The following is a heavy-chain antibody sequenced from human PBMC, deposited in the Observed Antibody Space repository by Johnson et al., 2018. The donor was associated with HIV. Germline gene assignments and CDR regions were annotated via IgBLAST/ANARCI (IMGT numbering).Heavy chain of an antibody. V-gene: IGHV3-74*01. J-gene: IGHJ3*02. CDR1: GFTFSSYW. CDR3: AREAAADAFDI. D-gene: IGHD6-13*01. Sequence: VQLVESGGGLVQPGGSLRLSCAASGFTFSSYWMHLVRQAPGKGLVWVSRIKSDGSRTSYADSVKGRFTISRDNSKNTLYLQMNSLRVEDTAVYYCAREAAADAFDIWGQGTMVTVSS. CDR2: IKSDGSRT.